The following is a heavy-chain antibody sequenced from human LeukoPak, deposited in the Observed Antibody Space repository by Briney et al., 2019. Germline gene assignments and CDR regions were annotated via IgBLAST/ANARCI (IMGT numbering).Heavy chain of an antibody. CDR2: ISYNGET. D-gene: IGHD3-22*01. J-gene: IGHJ4*02. CDR3: ARGNYYDSGGYPDY. Sequence: SETLSLTCAVSGDSLTGYYWNWIRQSPGKGLEWIGYISYNGETKYNPSLTSRVTMSVDTSKKQVSLKLKSVTPEDTAVYYCARGNYYDSGGYPDYWGQGTLVTVSS. V-gene: IGHV4-59*12. CDR1: GDSLTGYY.